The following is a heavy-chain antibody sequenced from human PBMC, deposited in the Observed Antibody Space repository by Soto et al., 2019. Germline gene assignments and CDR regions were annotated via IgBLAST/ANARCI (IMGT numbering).Heavy chain of an antibody. J-gene: IGHJ6*02. CDR1: GFTFSSCA. Sequence: PGGSLRLSCAASGFTFSSCAMSWVRQAPGKGLEWVSSISVSGSSTYYADSVKGRFTISRDNSKNTLHLQMNSLGAEDTAVYHCAKAITVSGTGYYYYGMDVWGQGTTVTVSS. V-gene: IGHV3-23*01. CDR2: ISVSGSST. D-gene: IGHD6-19*01. CDR3: AKAITVSGTGYYYYGMDV.